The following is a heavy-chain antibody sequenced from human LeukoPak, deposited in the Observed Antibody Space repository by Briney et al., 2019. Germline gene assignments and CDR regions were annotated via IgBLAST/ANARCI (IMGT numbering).Heavy chain of an antibody. Sequence: GGSLRLSCAASGFTFSSYGMHWVRQAPGKGLEWVAFIRYDGSNKYYADSVKGRFTISRDNSKNTLYLQMNSLRAEDTAVYYCAKVRGVLCSSTSCYTGPYYYYYMDVWGKGTTVTV. J-gene: IGHJ6*03. CDR1: GFTFSSYG. V-gene: IGHV3-30*02. CDR2: IRYDGSNK. D-gene: IGHD2-2*02. CDR3: AKVRGVLCSSTSCYTGPYYYYYMDV.